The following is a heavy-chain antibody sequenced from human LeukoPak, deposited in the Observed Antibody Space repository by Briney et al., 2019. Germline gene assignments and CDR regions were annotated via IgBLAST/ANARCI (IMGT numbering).Heavy chain of an antibody. Sequence: KAGGSLRLSCAASGFTFSSYSMNWVRQAPGKGLEWVSSISSSSSYIYYADPGKGRFTISRDNAKSSLYLQMNSLSAENTAVYYCASDTYSSYDYWGQGTLVTVSS. CDR1: GFTFSSYS. CDR3: ASDTYSSYDY. D-gene: IGHD6-6*01. CDR2: ISSSSSYI. V-gene: IGHV3-21*01. J-gene: IGHJ4*02.